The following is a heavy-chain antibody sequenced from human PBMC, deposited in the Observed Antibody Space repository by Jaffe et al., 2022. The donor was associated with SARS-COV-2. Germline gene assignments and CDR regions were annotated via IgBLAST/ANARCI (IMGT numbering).Heavy chain of an antibody. CDR1: GFTFRYHN. V-gene: IGHV3-48*02. CDR2: IDGTSATI. D-gene: IGHD3-22*01. CDR3: ATDPTYDGDGFFDF. J-gene: IGHJ4*02. Sequence: EVQLVESGGGLVQPGGSLRLSCAASGFTFRYHNMNWVRQAPGKGLEWISHIDGTSATIYYADSVRGRFIISRDNAKNSLSLQMNSLRDEDTAVYYCATDPTYDGDGFFDFWGQGTLVTVSS.